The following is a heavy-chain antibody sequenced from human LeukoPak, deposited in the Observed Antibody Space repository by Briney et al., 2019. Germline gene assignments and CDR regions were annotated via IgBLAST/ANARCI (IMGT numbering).Heavy chain of an antibody. D-gene: IGHD7-27*01. CDR2: ISGSGGST. V-gene: IGHV3-23*01. CDR1: GFTFSSYA. J-gene: IGHJ6*04. Sequence: GGSLRLSCAASGFTFSSYAMHWVRQAPGKGLEWVSAISGSGGSTYYADSVKGRFTISRDNSKNTLYLQMNSLRAEDTAVYYCAKDHSWDSWGYVWGKGTTVTVSS. CDR3: AKDHSWDSWGYV.